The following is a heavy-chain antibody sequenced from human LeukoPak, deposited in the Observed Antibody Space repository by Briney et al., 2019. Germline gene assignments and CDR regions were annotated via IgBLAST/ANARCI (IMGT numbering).Heavy chain of an antibody. D-gene: IGHD3-10*01. V-gene: IGHV3-48*01. J-gene: IGHJ5*02. CDR2: ISSSSSTI. CDR3: ARTRRGNWFDP. Sequence: PGGSLRLSCAASGFTFSSYSMTWVRQAPGKGLEWVSYISSSSSTIYYADSVKGRFTISRDNAKNSLYLQMNSLRAEDTAVYYCARTRRGNWFDPWGQGTLVTVSS. CDR1: GFTFSSYS.